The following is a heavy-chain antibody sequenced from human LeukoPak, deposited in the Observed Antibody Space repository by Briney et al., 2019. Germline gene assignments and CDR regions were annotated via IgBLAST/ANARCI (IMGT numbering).Heavy chain of an antibody. CDR2: ISGGGGT. J-gene: IGHJ4*02. CDR3: AKGSGYYRRDFDY. Sequence: GGSLRLSCAASGFTFSSYAMSWVRQAPGKGLEWVSAISGGGGTYYADSVKGRFTISRDNSKNTLYLQMNSLRAEDTAVYYCAKGSGYYRRDFDYWGQGTLVTVSS. V-gene: IGHV3-23*01. D-gene: IGHD3-22*01. CDR1: GFTFSSYA.